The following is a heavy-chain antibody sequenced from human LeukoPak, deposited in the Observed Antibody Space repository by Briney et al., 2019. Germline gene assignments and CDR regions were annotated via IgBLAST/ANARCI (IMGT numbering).Heavy chain of an antibody. CDR3: ARGMPERSLYYDILTGYRGYYYYYYMDV. V-gene: IGHV1-69*13. CDR2: IIPIFGTA. D-gene: IGHD3-9*01. J-gene: IGHJ6*03. CDR1: GGTFSSYA. Sequence: GASVKVSCKASGGTFSSYAISWVRQAPGQGLEWMGGIIPIFGTANYAQKFQGRVTITADESTSTAYMELSSLRSEDTAVYYCARGMPERSLYYDILTGYRGYYYYYYMDVWGKGTTVTISS.